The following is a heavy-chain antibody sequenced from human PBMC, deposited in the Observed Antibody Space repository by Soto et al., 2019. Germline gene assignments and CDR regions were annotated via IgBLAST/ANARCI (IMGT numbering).Heavy chain of an antibody. CDR3: AKDPSIAARQNLGYYYGMDV. D-gene: IGHD6-6*01. V-gene: IGHV3-30*18. J-gene: IGHJ6*02. CDR2: ISYDGSNK. CDR1: GFTFSSYG. Sequence: QVQLVESGGGVVQPGRSLRLSCAASGFTFSSYGMHWVRQAPGKGLEWVAVISYDGSNKYYADSVKGRFTISRDNSKNTLYLQMNSLRAEDTAVYYCAKDPSIAARQNLGYYYGMDVWGQGTTVTVSS.